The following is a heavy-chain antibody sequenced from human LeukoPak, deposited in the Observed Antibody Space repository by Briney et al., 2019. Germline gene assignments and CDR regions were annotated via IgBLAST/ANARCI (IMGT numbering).Heavy chain of an antibody. CDR3: ARSVSSGYQD. V-gene: IGHV3-30*03. Sequence: QPGRSLRLSCAASGFTFSSYGMHWVRQAPGKGLEWVAVISYDGSNKYYADSVKGRFTISRDNSKNTLYLQMYSLRAEDTAVYYCARSVSSGYQDWGQGTLVTVSS. CDR2: ISYDGSNK. D-gene: IGHD3-22*01. J-gene: IGHJ4*02. CDR1: GFTFSSYG.